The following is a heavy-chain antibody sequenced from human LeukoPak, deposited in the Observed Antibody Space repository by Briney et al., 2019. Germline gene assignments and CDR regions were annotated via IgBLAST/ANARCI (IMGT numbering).Heavy chain of an antibody. CDR2: IKQDGSEK. D-gene: IGHD3-10*01. J-gene: IGHJ6*03. CDR1: GFTFSSYW. CDR3: ARSGYGSGKDKHCCYMDV. V-gene: IGHV3-7*01. Sequence: QPGGSLRLSCAASGFTFSSYWMSWVRQAPGKGLEWVANIKQDGSEKYYVDSVKGRFTISRDNAKNSLYLQMNSLRAEDTAVYYCARSGYGSGKDKHCCYMDVWGKGTTVTVSS.